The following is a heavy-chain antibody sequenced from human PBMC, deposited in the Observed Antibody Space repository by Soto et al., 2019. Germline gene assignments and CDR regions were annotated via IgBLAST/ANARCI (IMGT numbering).Heavy chain of an antibody. CDR3: ARVGFPSSGWYLPFDY. CDR2: IRAYNGNT. Sequence: ASVHVSCLASVYTFLHYGIILVRQAPGQGLEWMGWIRAYNGNTNYAQKLQGRVTMTTDTSTSTAYMELRSLRSDDTAVYYCARVGFPSSGWYLPFDYWGQGTLVNGSS. D-gene: IGHD6-19*01. J-gene: IGHJ4*02. CDR1: VYTFLHYG. V-gene: IGHV1-18*01.